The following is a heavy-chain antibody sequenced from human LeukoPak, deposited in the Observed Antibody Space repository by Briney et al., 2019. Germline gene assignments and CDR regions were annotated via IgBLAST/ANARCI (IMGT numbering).Heavy chain of an antibody. J-gene: IGHJ3*02. V-gene: IGHV4-39*01. Sequence: PSETLSLTCTVSGGSISSSSYYWGWIRQPPGKGLEWIGSIYYSGSTYYNPSLKSRVTISVDTSKNQFSLKLSSVTAADTAVYYCAGHAWGATAWDIWGQGTMVTVSS. D-gene: IGHD5-12*01. CDR1: GGSISSSSYY. CDR2: IYYSGST. CDR3: AGHAWGATAWDI.